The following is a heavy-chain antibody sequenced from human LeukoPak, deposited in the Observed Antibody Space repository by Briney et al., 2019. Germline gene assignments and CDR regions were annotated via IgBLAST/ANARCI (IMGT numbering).Heavy chain of an antibody. V-gene: IGHV3-23*01. J-gene: IGHJ4*02. D-gene: IGHD6-13*01. CDR3: AKVSIAAADTLRNYDY. Sequence: ETLSLTCAVYGGSFSGYYWSWIRQAPGKGLEWVSVISGGGSTTYYADSVKGRFTISRDNSKNTLYLQMNGLRADDTAIYYCAKVSIAAADTLRNYDYWGQGTLVTASS. CDR1: GGSFSGYY. CDR2: ISGGGSTT.